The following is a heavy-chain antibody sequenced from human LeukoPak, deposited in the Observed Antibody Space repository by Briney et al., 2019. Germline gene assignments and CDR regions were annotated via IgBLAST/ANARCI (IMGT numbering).Heavy chain of an antibody. V-gene: IGHV1-2*02. CDR2: INPNSGDT. CDR1: GYTSTGYY. Sequence: ASVKVSCKASGYTSTGYYIHWVRQAPGQGLEWMGWINPNSGDTNYPQKFQGRVTMTRDTSISTAYMELSSLRSDDAAVYYCARAYTIAASRRDMDVWGKGTTVTVSS. J-gene: IGHJ6*04. D-gene: IGHD2-2*02. CDR3: ARAYTIAASRRDMDV.